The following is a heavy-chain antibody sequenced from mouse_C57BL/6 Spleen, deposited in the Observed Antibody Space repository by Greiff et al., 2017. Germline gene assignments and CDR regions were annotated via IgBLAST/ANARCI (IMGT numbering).Heavy chain of an antibody. CDR1: GYAFTNYL. CDR2: INPGSGGT. V-gene: IGHV1-54*01. J-gene: IGHJ3*01. CDR3: EREGVDGGLAY. Sequence: QVQLQQSGAELVRPGTSVKVSCKASGYAFTNYLIEWVKQRPGQGLEWIGVINPGSGGTNYNEKFKGKATLTADKSSSTAYMQLSSLTSEDSAVYFCEREGVDGGLAYWGQGTLVTVSA.